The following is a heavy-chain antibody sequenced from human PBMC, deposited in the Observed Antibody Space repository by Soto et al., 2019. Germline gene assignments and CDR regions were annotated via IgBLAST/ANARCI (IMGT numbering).Heavy chain of an antibody. CDR3: ARDFRTYYDILTGPAEGDWFDP. CDR2: ISAYNGNT. J-gene: IGHJ5*02. CDR1: GYTFTSYG. V-gene: IGHV1-18*01. Sequence: GASVKASCKASGYTFTSYGISWVRQAPGQGLEWMGWISAYNGNTNYAQKLQGRVTMTTDTSTSTAYMELRSLRSDDTAVYYCARDFRTYYDILTGPAEGDWFDPWGQGTLVTVSS. D-gene: IGHD3-9*01.